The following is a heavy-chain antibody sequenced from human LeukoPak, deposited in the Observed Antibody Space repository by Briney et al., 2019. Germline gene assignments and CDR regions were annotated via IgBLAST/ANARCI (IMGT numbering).Heavy chain of an antibody. CDR3: ARAWFGELLFDY. Sequence: SETLSLTCTVSGGSISSYYWSWIRQPPGKGLEWIGYVYYSGSTNYNPSLESRVTISVDTSKNQFSLKLSSVTAADTAVYYCARAWFGELLFDYWGQGTLVTVSS. J-gene: IGHJ4*02. CDR1: GGSISSYY. CDR2: VYYSGST. D-gene: IGHD3-10*01. V-gene: IGHV4-59*01.